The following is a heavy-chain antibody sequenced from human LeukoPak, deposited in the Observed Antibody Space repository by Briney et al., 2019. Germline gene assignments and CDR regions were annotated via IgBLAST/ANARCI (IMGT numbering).Heavy chain of an antibody. CDR1: GGSLSSGSYY. CDR3: ATYGKLAHDCSSTSCYFGDVGYYYYMDV. CDR2: IYTSGST. D-gene: IGHD2-2*01. V-gene: IGHV4-61*02. J-gene: IGHJ6*03. Sequence: SQTLSLTCTVSGGSLSSGSYYWSWIRQPAGKGLEWIGRIYTSGSTNYNPSLKSRVTISVDTSKNQFSLKLSSVTAADTAVYYCATYGKLAHDCSSTSCYFGDVGYYYYMDVWGKGTTVTVSS.